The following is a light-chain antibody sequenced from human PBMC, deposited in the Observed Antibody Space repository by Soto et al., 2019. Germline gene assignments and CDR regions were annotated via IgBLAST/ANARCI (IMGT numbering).Light chain of an antibody. CDR2: DVS. J-gene: IGLJ1*01. Sequence: QSVLTQPASVSGSPGQSITISCTGTSTDIGAYNYVSWYQHNPGKAPKLMIYDVSNRPSGVSSRFSGSKSGNTASLSISGLQTEDEANYYCSSFTTSSTLVFGTGTKVTVL. CDR3: SSFTTSSTLV. V-gene: IGLV2-14*01. CDR1: STDIGAYNY.